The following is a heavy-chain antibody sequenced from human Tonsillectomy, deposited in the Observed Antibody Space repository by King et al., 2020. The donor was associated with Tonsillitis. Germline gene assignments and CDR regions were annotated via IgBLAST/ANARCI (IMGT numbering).Heavy chain of an antibody. CDR1: GGSISSSYY. J-gene: IGHJ4*02. V-gene: IGHV4-39*07. D-gene: IGHD3-3*01. Sequence: QLQESGPGLVKPSETLSLTCTVSGGSISSSYYWGWIRQPPGKGLEWIGSIYYSGSTYYNPSLKSRVTISVDTSKNRFSLKLSSVTAADTAVYYCARSRITPYYFDYWGQGTLVTVSS. CDR2: IYYSGST. CDR3: ARSRITPYYFDY.